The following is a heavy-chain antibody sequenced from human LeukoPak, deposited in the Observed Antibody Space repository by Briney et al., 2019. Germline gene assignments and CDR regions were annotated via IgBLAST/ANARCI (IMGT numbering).Heavy chain of an antibody. V-gene: IGHV3-30*02. D-gene: IGHD6-6*01. Sequence: PGGSLRLSCAASGFTFSSYGMHWVRQAPGKGLKWVAFIRYDGSNKYYTDSVKGRFTISRDNSKNTLYLQMNSLRAEDTAVYYCAKDQYSSSYYFDYWGQGTQVTVSS. J-gene: IGHJ4*02. CDR3: AKDQYSSSYYFDY. CDR1: GFTFSSYG. CDR2: IRYDGSNK.